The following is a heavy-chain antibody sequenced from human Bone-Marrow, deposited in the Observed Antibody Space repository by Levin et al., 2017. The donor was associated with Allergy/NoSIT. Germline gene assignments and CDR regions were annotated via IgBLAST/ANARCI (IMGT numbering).Heavy chain of an antibody. J-gene: IGHJ4*01. Sequence: GGSLRLSCAASGFMFSDYCMSWVRQAPGKGLEWVANIKQDGSEKYYVASVKGRFTISRDNAENSIYLQMNSLRAEDTAVYYCTRDTHRSRVDTLGSIDFWGPGTLVDVSA. CDR1: GFMFSDYC. D-gene: IGHD7-27*01. V-gene: IGHV3-7*04. CDR2: IKQDGSEK. CDR3: TRDTHRSRVDTLGSIDF.